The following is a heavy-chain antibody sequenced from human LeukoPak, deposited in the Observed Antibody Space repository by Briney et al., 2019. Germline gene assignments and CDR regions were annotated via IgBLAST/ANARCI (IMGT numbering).Heavy chain of an antibody. CDR2: INSDGSRT. J-gene: IGHJ4*02. CDR1: GFSFSTHW. V-gene: IGHV3-74*01. CDR3: GSLTVVARDH. Sequence: GGSLRLSCAASGFSFSTHWMHWVRQAPGKGLVCVAQINSDGSRTSYADSVKGRFTISRDNAKNTLYLEMISLRAEDTAVYYCGSLTVVARDHWGQGTPVTVSS. D-gene: IGHD3-22*01.